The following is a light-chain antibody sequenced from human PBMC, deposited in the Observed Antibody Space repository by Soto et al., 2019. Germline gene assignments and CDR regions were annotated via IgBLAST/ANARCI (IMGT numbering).Light chain of an antibody. CDR3: HQYDRSPRT. CDR2: DAS. J-gene: IGKJ1*01. V-gene: IGKV3-20*01. CDR1: QSVSSSN. Sequence: EIVLTQSPGTLSLSPGERATLSCRASQSVSSSNLAWYQQKPGQAPRLLIYDASSRATGIPDRFSGSGSGTDFTLTISRLEPEDFAVYYCHQYDRSPRTFGQGTKVDIK.